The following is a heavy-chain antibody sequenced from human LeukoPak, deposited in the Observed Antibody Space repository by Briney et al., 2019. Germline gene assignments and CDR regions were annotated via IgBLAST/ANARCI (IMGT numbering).Heavy chain of an antibody. J-gene: IGHJ6*03. CDR3: ARVLAIFGLDTTDFYMDV. CDR1: GASISSHY. CDR2: TSGSI. V-gene: IGHV4-59*11. Sequence: PSETLSLTCAVSGASISSHYWSWIRQPPGKGLEWIGYTSGSISDDPPLKSRVAVSVDPSQNQVSLSLTSVTAADTAVYYCARVLAIFGLDTTDFYMDVWGKGTTVTVSS. D-gene: IGHD3/OR15-3a*01.